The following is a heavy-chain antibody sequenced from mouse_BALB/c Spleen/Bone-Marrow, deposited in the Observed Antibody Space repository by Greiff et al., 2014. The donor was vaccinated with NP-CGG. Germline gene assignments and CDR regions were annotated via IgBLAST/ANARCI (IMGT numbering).Heavy chain of an antibody. V-gene: IGHV7-3*02. J-gene: IGHJ3*01. CDR1: GFTFTDYY. D-gene: IGHD1-1*01. CDR2: IRNRANGYTT. CDR3: ARDGYYYGSRGFAY. Sequence: DVMLVESGGGLVQPGGSLRLSCATSGFTFTDYYMSWVRQPPGKALEWLGFIRNRANGYTTEYSASVKGRFTIARDNSQSILHLQMDTLRAEDRATYYCARDGYYYGSRGFAYWGQGTLVTVSA.